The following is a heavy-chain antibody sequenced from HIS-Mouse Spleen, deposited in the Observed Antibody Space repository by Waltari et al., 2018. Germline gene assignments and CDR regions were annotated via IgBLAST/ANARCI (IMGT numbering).Heavy chain of an antibody. D-gene: IGHD6-13*01. CDR1: GGSISSSSYY. CDR3: AREIPYSSSWYDWYFDL. V-gene: IGHV4-39*07. Sequence: QLQLQESGPGLVKPSETLSLTCTVSGGSISSSSYYWGWIRQPPGKGLEWIGSIYYRGRNYENPSLKSRVTISVDTSKNQFSLKLRSVTAADTAVYYCAREIPYSSSWYDWYFDLWGRGTLVTVSS. J-gene: IGHJ2*01. CDR2: IYYRGRN.